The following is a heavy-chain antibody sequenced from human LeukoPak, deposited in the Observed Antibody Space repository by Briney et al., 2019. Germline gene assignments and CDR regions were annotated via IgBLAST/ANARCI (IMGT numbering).Heavy chain of an antibody. Sequence: PGGSLRLSCSASGESVGAYAWNWVRQAPGKGLEWVSGLSGSGGSIYYADSVKGRFTISRDNSQNTVYLQMNSLRADDTAVYYCAREKSRDGHNEGLYYYYMDVWGKGTTVTVSS. CDR3: AREKSRDGHNEGLYYYYMDV. V-gene: IGHV3-23*01. CDR2: LSGSGGSI. D-gene: IGHD5-24*01. CDR1: GESVGAYA. J-gene: IGHJ6*03.